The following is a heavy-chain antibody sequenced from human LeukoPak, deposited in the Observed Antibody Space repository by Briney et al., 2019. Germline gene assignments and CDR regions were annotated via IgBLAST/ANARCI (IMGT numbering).Heavy chain of an antibody. V-gene: IGHV3-30*02. J-gene: IGHJ4*02. Sequence: PGGSLRLSCAASGFSFSSYAMHWVRQAPGKGLEWVAFIRYDGRNKYYADSVKGRFTISRDNSKNTLYLQMNSLRAEDTSVYYCARAGQGSSWSHFGYWGQGTLVTVSS. D-gene: IGHD6-13*01. CDR1: GFSFSSYA. CDR2: IRYDGRNK. CDR3: ARAGQGSSWSHFGY.